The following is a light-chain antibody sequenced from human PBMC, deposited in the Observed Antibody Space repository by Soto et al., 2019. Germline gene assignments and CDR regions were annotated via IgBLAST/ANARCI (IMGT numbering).Light chain of an antibody. CDR1: QSVSSN. V-gene: IGKV3-15*01. CDR3: QQFTNWPET. Sequence: ALSVSPGERATVCCRASQSVSSNLAWYQQKPGQAPRLLIYGASTRATGIPARFSGSGSGTEFTLTISSLQSEDFAVYYCQQFTNWPETFGQGTKVDIK. CDR2: GAS. J-gene: IGKJ1*01.